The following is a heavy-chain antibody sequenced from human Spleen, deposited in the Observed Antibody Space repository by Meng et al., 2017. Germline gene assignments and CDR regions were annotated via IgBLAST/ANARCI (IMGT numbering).Heavy chain of an antibody. CDR3: ARKAGNCISTTCYSLDY. Sequence: SVKVSCKPSGYPFTAYYIHWVRQAPGQGLEWMGGINAVFGTTNYAQKFQDRVTITSDESTSTVYMELTRLTSEDTAVYFCARKAGNCISTTCYSLDYWGQGTLVTVSS. CDR2: INAVFGTT. CDR1: GYPFTAYY. J-gene: IGHJ4*02. V-gene: IGHV1-69*13. D-gene: IGHD2-2*01.